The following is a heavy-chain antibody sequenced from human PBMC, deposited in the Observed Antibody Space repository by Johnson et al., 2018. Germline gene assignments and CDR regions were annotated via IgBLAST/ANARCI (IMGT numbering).Heavy chain of an antibody. CDR2: ISYVGSNT. J-gene: IGHJ6*02. D-gene: IGHD2-8*01. Sequence: QVQLVESGGGVVQPGRSLRLSCAASGFTFSSYGMHWVRKAPGKGLEWVAVISYVGSNTYYADSVNGRFTISRDNSKNTLYLQMNSLRAEDTAVYYCARDPWQNGRMDVWGQGTTVTVSS. CDR3: ARDPWQNGRMDV. V-gene: IGHV3-30*03. CDR1: GFTFSSYG.